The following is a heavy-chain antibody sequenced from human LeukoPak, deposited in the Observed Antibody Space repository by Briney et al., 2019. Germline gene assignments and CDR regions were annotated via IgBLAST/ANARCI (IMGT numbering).Heavy chain of an antibody. CDR1: GGTLSSYA. Sequence: SVKVSCKASGGTLSSYAISLVRQAPGQGLEWMGRIIPILGIANYAQKFQGRVTITADKSTSTAYMGLSSLRSEDTAVYYCASDFNCSGGSCLFDYWGQGTLVTVSS. D-gene: IGHD2-15*01. J-gene: IGHJ4*02. V-gene: IGHV1-69*04. CDR2: IIPILGIA. CDR3: ASDFNCSGGSCLFDY.